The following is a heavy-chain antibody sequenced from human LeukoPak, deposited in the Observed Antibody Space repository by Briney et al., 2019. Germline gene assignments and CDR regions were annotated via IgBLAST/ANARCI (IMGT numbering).Heavy chain of an antibody. V-gene: IGHV3-48*03. D-gene: IGHD1-1*01. CDR1: GFIFSSYE. J-gene: IGHJ6*04. CDR2: ISSSGSTI. Sequence: PGGSPRLSCAASGFIFSSYEMNWLRQAPGKGLEWVSHISSSGSTIYYAASVKGRFSISRDNAKNSLYLQMNSLRVEDTAVYYCARQLHPTGYYYYGMDLWGKGTAVTVSS. CDR3: ARQLHPTGYYYYGMDL.